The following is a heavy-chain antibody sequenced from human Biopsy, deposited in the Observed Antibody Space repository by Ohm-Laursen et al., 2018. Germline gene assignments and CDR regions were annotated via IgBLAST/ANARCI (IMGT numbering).Heavy chain of an antibody. D-gene: IGHD3-22*01. CDR3: ARDYDSSGYYYVS. CDR1: GCSISTNNYY. J-gene: IGHJ5*02. V-gene: IGHV4-39*01. CDR2: IFYRGST. Sequence: TLSLTCTVSGCSISTNNYYWGWIRQPLGKGLEWIGSIFYRGSTHYKPSLKSRVNISVETSKNQFSQKLNSVTAADTAVYYCARDYDSSGYYYVSWGQGTLVTVSS.